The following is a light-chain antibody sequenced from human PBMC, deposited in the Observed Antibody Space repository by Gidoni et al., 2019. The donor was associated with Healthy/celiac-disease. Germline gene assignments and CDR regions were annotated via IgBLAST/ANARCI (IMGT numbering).Light chain of an antibody. V-gene: IGKV3-20*01. Sequence: IVLTPSPGTLSLSPGERATLSCRASQSVGSSYLAWYQQKPGQAPRLLIYGASSRATGIPDRFSGSGSGTDFTLTISRLEPEDFAVYYCQQYGSSRTWTFGQGTKVEIK. CDR2: GAS. CDR3: QQYGSSRTWT. CDR1: QSVGSSY. J-gene: IGKJ1*01.